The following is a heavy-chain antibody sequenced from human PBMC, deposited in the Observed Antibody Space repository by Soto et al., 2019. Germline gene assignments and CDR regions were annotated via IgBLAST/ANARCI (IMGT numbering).Heavy chain of an antibody. CDR2: IYYSGST. CDR1: GGSISSGGYY. CDR3: ARATDSGSYPIDY. D-gene: IGHD1-26*01. Sequence: SQTLSLPCTVSGGSISSGGYYWSWIRQHPGKGLEWIGYIYYSGSTYYNPSLKSRVTISVDTSKNQFSLKLSSVTAADTAVYYCARATDSGSYPIDYWGQGTLVTVSS. J-gene: IGHJ4*02. V-gene: IGHV4-31*03.